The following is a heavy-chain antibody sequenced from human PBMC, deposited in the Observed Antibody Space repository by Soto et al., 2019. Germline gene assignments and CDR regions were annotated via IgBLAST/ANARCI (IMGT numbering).Heavy chain of an antibody. D-gene: IGHD6-13*01. CDR3: ARELAAAGSFDY. J-gene: IGHJ4*02. CDR2: ISTSGSTI. Sequence: GGSLRLSCAASGFTFTRYSMNWVRQAPGKGLEWISYISTSGSTIYYADSVKGRFTISRDNAKNSPYLQMNSLRAEDTAVYYCARELAAAGSFDYWGQGTLVTVSS. CDR1: GFTFTRYS. V-gene: IGHV3-48*04.